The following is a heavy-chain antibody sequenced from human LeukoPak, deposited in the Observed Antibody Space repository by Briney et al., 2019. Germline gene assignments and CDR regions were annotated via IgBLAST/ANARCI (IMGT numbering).Heavy chain of an antibody. V-gene: IGHV4/OR15-8*01. CDR1: GFSISSNGL. D-gene: IGHD3-3*01. CDR2: INHSGST. CDR3: ARGGAGSTIFVLRSKGLDY. J-gene: IGHJ4*02. Sequence: ESGPTLVNPTETLTLTCVCSGFSISSNGLAVGWIRQPPGKGLEWIGEINHSGSTNYNPSLKSRVTISVDTSKNQFSLKLSSVTAADTAVYYCARGGAGSTIFVLRSKGLDYWGQGTLVTVSS.